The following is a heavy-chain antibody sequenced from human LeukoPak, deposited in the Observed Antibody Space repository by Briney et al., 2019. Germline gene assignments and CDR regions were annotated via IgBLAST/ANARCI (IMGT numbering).Heavy chain of an antibody. CDR3: ARVGSYYDMDV. V-gene: IGHV3-53*01. CDR2: VESGGDT. D-gene: IGHD3-10*01. CDR1: GFTVASKH. J-gene: IGHJ6*02. Sequence: GGSLRLSCAASGFTVASKHMNWVRQAPGKGLEWVLVVESGGDTSYANSVRGRFTVSRDIFQNTLYLQMNSLRVDDTAVYYCARVGSYYDMDVWGQGTTVTVSS.